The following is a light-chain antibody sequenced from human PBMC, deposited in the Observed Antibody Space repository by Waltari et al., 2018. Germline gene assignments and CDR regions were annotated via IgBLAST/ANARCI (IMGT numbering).Light chain of an antibody. CDR3: SSYSTRTYPI. CDR2: QVS. V-gene: IGLV2-14*01. J-gene: IGLJ2*01. CDR1: GRDIGAYDS. Sequence: QSALTQPASVSASLGQSITISCTGTGRDIGAYDSVSWYQQHPGKAPKVIIFQVSNRPSGVSVRCSASKSRMTASLSIAGLRTDDDAIYYCSSYSTRTYPIFGGGTKVTVL.